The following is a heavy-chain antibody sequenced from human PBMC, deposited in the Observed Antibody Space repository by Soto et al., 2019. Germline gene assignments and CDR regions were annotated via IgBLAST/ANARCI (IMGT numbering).Heavy chain of an antibody. CDR3: ARGDREDILVVVGARPGEYGTDI. Sequence: QVQLVESGGGVVQPGGSLRLSCAASGFTFRNHAMHWVRQAPGKGLECLAVIAHDGSNEFYRDSVKGRFTVSRDNSKNTLYLYMNSLRSEDTGVYYCARGDREDILVVVGARPGEYGTDIWGQGTTVIFSS. V-gene: IGHV3-30-3*01. J-gene: IGHJ6*02. CDR1: GFTFRNHA. D-gene: IGHD2-15*01. CDR2: IAHDGSNE.